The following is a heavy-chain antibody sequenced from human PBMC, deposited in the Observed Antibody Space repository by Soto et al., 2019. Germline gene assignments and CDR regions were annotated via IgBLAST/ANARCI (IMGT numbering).Heavy chain of an antibody. CDR1: GVSISSGDYY. V-gene: IGHV4-30-4*01. J-gene: IGHJ4*02. D-gene: IGHD3-22*01. CDR2: IYYSGST. Sequence: SETLSLTCTVSGVSISSGDYYWSWIRQPPGKGLEWIGYIYYSGSTYYNPSLKSRVTISVDTSKNQFSLKLSSVTAADTAVYYCARGSYYYDSSGHYHYWGQGTLVTVSS. CDR3: ARGSYYYDSSGHYHY.